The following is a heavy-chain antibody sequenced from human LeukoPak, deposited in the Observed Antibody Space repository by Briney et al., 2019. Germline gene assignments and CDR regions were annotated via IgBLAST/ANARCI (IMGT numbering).Heavy chain of an antibody. CDR3: ARVESGIAASSDYYYYYMDV. Sequence: GASVKVSCKASGYTFTGYYMHWVRQAPGQGLEWMGRINPNSGGTNYAQKFQGRVTMTSDTSISTAYMELSRLRSDDTAVYYSARVESGIAASSDYYYYYMDVWGKGTTVTVSS. CDR1: GYTFTGYY. CDR2: INPNSGGT. V-gene: IGHV1-2*06. D-gene: IGHD6-13*01. J-gene: IGHJ6*03.